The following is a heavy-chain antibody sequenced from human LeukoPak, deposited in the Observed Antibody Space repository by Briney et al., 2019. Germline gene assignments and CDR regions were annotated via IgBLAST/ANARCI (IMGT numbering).Heavy chain of an antibody. Sequence: SETLSLTCTVSGGSIRNYYWGWIRQPPGKGLEWIGYIHYSGSTNYNPSLKSRVTISVDTSKNQFSLKLSSVTAADTAVYYCARGAPLYYYDSSGYYSSYYYYYMDVWGKGTTVTVSS. V-gene: IGHV4-59*01. CDR2: IHYSGST. D-gene: IGHD3-22*01. CDR1: GGSIRNYY. J-gene: IGHJ6*03. CDR3: ARGAPLYYYDSSGYYSSYYYYYMDV.